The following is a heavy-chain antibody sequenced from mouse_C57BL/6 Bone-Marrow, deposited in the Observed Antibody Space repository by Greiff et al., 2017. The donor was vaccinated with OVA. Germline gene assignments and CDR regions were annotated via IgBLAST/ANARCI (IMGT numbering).Heavy chain of an antibody. Sequence: EVQRVESGGDLVKPGGSLKLSCAASGFTFSSYGMSWVRQTPDKRLEWVATISSGGSYTYYPDSVKGRFTISRDNAKNTLYLQMSSLKSEDTAMYYCARQIDYYAMDYWGQGTSVTVSS. CDR1: GFTFSSYG. CDR3: ARQIDYYAMDY. V-gene: IGHV5-6*01. CDR2: ISSGGSYT. J-gene: IGHJ4*01.